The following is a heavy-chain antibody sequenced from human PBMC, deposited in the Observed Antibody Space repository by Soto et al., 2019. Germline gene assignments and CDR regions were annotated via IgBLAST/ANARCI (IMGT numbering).Heavy chain of an antibody. J-gene: IGHJ6*02. CDR1: GGSISSSSYY. D-gene: IGHD3-3*01. CDR2: IYYSGST. CDR3: ARHPSTFGVVIGHYYGMDG. Sequence: SETLSLTCTVSGGSISSSSYYWGWIRQPPGKGLEWIGSIYYSGSTYYNTSLKSRVTISVDTSKNQFSLKLRSLTAADTAVYYCARHPSTFGVVIGHYYGMDGWGQGTTVTVSS. V-gene: IGHV4-39*01.